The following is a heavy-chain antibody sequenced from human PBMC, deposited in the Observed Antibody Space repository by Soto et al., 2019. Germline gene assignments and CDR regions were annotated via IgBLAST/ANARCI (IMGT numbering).Heavy chain of an antibody. Sequence: GGSLRLSCAASGFTFSSYSMNWVRQAPGKGLEWVSSISSSSSYIYYADSVKGRFTISRDNAKNSLYLQMNSLRAEDTAVYYSARDGAAAGTFDYWGQGTLVTVSS. V-gene: IGHV3-21*01. CDR2: ISSSSSYI. CDR3: ARDGAAAGTFDY. D-gene: IGHD6-13*01. CDR1: GFTFSSYS. J-gene: IGHJ4*02.